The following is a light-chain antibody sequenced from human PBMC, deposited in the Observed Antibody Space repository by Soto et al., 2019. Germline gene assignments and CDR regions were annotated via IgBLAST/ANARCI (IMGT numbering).Light chain of an antibody. Sequence: EIVLTQSPATLSLSPGERATLSCRASQSISSYLAWYQQKPGQAPRLLIYDASNRATGIPARFSGSGSGTDFTLTISSLEPEDFAVYYCQQRDNWPPWTFGQGSKVAIK. CDR2: DAS. CDR3: QQRDNWPPWT. CDR1: QSISSY. V-gene: IGKV3-11*01. J-gene: IGKJ1*01.